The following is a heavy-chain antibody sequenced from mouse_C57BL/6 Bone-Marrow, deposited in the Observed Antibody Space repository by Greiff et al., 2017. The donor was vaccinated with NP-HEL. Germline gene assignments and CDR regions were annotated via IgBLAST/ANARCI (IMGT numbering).Heavy chain of an antibody. CDR1: GYTFTTYP. J-gene: IGHJ3*01. CDR3: ARRNGSSYGGFAY. CDR2: FHPYNDDT. D-gene: IGHD1-1*01. Sequence: ESGAELVKPGASVKMSCKASGYTFTTYPIEWMKQNHGKSLEWIGNFHPYNDDTKYNEKFKGKATLTVEKSSSTVYLELSRLTSDDSAVYYCARRNGSSYGGFAYWGQGTLVTVSA. V-gene: IGHV1-47*01.